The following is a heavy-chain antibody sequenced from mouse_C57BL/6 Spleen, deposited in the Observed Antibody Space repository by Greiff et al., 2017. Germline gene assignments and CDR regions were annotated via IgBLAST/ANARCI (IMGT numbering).Heavy chain of an antibody. D-gene: IGHD1-1*01. CDR1: GFTFTDYY. J-gene: IGHJ4*01. Sequence: EVKLMESGGGLVQPGGSLSLSCAASGFTFTDYYMSWVRQPPGKALEWLGFIRNKANGYTSEYSASVKGRFTISRDNSQSILYRQMNALRAEDSATYYCAGGSSQYYYAMDYWGQGTSVTVSS. CDR3: AGGSSQYYYAMDY. V-gene: IGHV7-3*01. CDR2: IRNKANGYTS.